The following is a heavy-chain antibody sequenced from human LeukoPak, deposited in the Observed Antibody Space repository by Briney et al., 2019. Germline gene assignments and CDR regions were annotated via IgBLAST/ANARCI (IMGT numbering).Heavy chain of an antibody. D-gene: IGHD2-8*01. CDR2: ISSSGSTI. CDR1: GFTFSSYE. Sequence: GGSLRLSCAASGFTFSSYEMNWVRQAPGKGLEWVSYISSSGSTIYYADSVKGRFTISRDSSKNTLYLQLNSLREEDTALYYCARAPNYYYMDVWGRGTTVTVSS. V-gene: IGHV3-48*03. CDR3: ARAPNYYYMDV. J-gene: IGHJ6*03.